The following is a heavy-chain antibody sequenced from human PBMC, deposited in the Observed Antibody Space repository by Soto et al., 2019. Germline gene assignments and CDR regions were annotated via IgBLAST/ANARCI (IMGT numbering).Heavy chain of an antibody. J-gene: IGHJ4*02. CDR3: AHRPSYCSGGSCYSGFDY. Sequence: SGPTLVNPTQTLTLTCTFSGFSLSASGVGVGWIRQPPGKALEWLALIYWDDDKRYSPSLKSRLTITKDTSKNQVVLTMTNMDPVDTATYYCAHRPSYCSGGSCYSGFDYWGQGTQVTVSS. D-gene: IGHD2-15*01. CDR2: IYWDDDK. CDR1: GFSLSASGVG. V-gene: IGHV2-5*02.